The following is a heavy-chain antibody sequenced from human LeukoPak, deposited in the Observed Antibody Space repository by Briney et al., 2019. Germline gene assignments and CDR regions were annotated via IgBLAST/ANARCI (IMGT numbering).Heavy chain of an antibody. CDR1: GYTFTDYY. J-gene: IGHJ6*03. Sequence: ASVKVSCKASGYTFTDYYIHWVRQAPGQGLEWMGWINPNSGGTNYAQKFQGRVTMTRDTSISTAYMELSRLRSDDTAVYYCARVGGFTPLGDYYYYMDVWGKGTTVTVSS. CDR3: ARVGGFTPLGDYYYYMDV. D-gene: IGHD2-15*01. V-gene: IGHV1-2*02. CDR2: INPNSGGT.